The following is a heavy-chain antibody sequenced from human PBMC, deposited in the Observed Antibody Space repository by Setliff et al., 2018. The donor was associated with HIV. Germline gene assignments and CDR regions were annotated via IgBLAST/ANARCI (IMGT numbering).Heavy chain of an antibody. CDR3: TGDYNSGSNRFDY. V-gene: IGHV4-34*01. CDR2: INHSGST. J-gene: IGHJ4*02. CDR1: GGSFSGYY. D-gene: IGHD3-10*01. Sequence: NPSETLSLTCAVYGGSFSGYYWSWIRQPPGKGLEWIGEINHSGSTNYNPSLKSRVTISVDTSKNQFSLKLSSVTAADAAVYYCTGDYNSGSNRFDYWGQGTPVTVSS.